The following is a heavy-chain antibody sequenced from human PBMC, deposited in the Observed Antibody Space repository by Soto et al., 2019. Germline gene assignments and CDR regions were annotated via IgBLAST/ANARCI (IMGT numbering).Heavy chain of an antibody. CDR1: GGSISSGGYY. D-gene: IGHD3-10*01. CDR2: IYYGGST. CDR3: ARGVWFCKNHNWYDP. V-gene: IGHV4-31*03. J-gene: IGHJ5*02. Sequence: SEKLSLTCTVSGGSISSGGYYWSWIRQHPGKGLEWIGYIYYGGSTYYNPSLKSRVTISVDTPKNKFSLQLSSVTAADTAVYYCARGVWFCKNHNWYDPWGQGTLVTV.